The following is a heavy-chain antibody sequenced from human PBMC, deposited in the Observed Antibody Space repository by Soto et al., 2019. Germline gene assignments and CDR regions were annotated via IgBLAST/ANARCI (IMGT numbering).Heavy chain of an antibody. CDR2: LYFYGSA. V-gene: IGHV3-53*01. J-gene: IGHJ4*02. Sequence: GGSLRLSCVVSGFTLSRNRMTWVRQAPGQGLEWVSDLYFYGSANYADSVRGRFTISKDDSKNTLFLQMNNLRAEDTAVYYCARVGTSESFFDYWGQGALVTVSS. D-gene: IGHD3-3*01. CDR3: ARVGTSESFFDY. CDR1: GFTLSRNR.